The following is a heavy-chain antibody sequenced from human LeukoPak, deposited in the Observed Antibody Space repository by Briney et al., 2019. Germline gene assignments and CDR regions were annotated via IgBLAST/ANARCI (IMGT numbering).Heavy chain of an antibody. V-gene: IGHV1-18*01. J-gene: IGHJ4*02. CDR3: ARIRPTTTMVRGFDY. Sequence: ASVKVSCKASGYTFTSYGISWVRQAPGQGLEWMGWISAYNGNTNYAQKLQGRVTMTTDTSTSTAYMELRSLRSDDTAVYYCARIRPTTTMVRGFDYWGQGTLVTVSS. CDR2: ISAYNGNT. D-gene: IGHD3-10*01. CDR1: GYTFTSYG.